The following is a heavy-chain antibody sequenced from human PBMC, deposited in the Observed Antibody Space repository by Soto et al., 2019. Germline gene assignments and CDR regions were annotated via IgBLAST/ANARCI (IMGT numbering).Heavy chain of an antibody. CDR2: ISGSGGST. CDR1: GFTFSSYA. D-gene: IGHD3-3*01. Sequence: EVQLLESGGGLVQPGGSLRLSCAASGFTFSSYAMSWVRQAPGKGLEWVSAISGSGGSTYYADSVKGRFTISRDTSKNTLYLQMNSLRAEDTAVYYCAKDHYDFWSGYYIRNWFDPWGQGTLVTVSS. CDR3: AKDHYDFWSGYYIRNWFDP. J-gene: IGHJ5*02. V-gene: IGHV3-23*01.